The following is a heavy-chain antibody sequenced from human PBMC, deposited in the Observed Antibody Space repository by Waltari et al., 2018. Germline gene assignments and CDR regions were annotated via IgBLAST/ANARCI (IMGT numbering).Heavy chain of an antibody. CDR2: TNPNSGGT. D-gene: IGHD5-12*01. Sequence: QVQLVQSGAEVKKPGASVKVSCKASGYTFTGYYMHWVRQAPGQGLEWMGRTNPNSGGTNYAQKLQGRVTMTRDTSISTAYMELSRLRSDDTAVYYCARGGGRRDGYNSFDYWGQGTLVTVSS. CDR1: GYTFTGYY. J-gene: IGHJ4*02. V-gene: IGHV1-2*06. CDR3: ARGGGRRDGYNSFDY.